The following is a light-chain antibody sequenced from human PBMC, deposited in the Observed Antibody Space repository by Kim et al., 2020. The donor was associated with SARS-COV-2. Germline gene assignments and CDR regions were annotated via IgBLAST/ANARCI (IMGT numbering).Light chain of an antibody. V-gene: IGKV1-16*02. Sequence: SACVGDRVTNTCRECQGNSNYLAWFQQKPGKAPKSLIYAASVLQRGVPSKFSGSRSGTDFTRTISSLQPEYFATYYCQQYNNYPYTFGQGTKLEI. CDR3: QQYNNYPYT. CDR2: AAS. J-gene: IGKJ2*01. CDR1: QGNSNY.